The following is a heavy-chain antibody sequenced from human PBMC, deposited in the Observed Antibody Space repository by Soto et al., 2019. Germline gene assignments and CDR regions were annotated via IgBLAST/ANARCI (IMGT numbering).Heavy chain of an antibody. CDR1: GGTFSSYA. D-gene: IGHD1-26*01. V-gene: IGHV1-69*12. CDR2: IIPICGTA. Sequence: QVQLVQSGAEVKKPGSSVKVSCKASGGTFSSYAISWVRQAPGQGLAWMGGIIPICGTANYAQKFQGRVTITAAESTSTAYMERSSMRSEDTVVYYCAYPGSGCRYRVVLGVHWGQGTLVTVSS. J-gene: IGHJ4*02. CDR3: AYPGSGCRYRVVLGVH.